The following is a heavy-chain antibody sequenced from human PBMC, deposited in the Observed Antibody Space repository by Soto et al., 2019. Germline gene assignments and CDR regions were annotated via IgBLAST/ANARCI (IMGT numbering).Heavy chain of an antibody. CDR3: TILRVADSALDH. J-gene: IGHJ4*02. Sequence: GGSLRLSXVGSGFIFSNTGMHWVRQTPGKGLEWVAFMSYDGSDTFYADSVKGRFTISRDNSKNTLFLHMSNLRAEDTAMYYCTILRVADSALDHWGQGTLVTVSS. V-gene: IGHV3-30*02. D-gene: IGHD3-10*01. CDR2: MSYDGSDT. CDR1: GFIFSNTG.